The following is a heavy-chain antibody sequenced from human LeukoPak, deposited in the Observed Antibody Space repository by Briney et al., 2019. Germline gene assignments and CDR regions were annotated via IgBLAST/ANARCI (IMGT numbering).Heavy chain of an antibody. CDR3: ASLVVVAATNWFDP. Sequence: GASVKVSCKASGYTFTGYYMHWVRQAPGQRLEWMGRINPNSGGTNYAQKFQGRVTMTRDTSISTAYMELSRLRSDDTAVYYCASLVVVAATNWFDPWGQGTLVTVSS. CDR2: INPNSGGT. V-gene: IGHV1-2*06. J-gene: IGHJ5*02. CDR1: GYTFTGYY. D-gene: IGHD2-15*01.